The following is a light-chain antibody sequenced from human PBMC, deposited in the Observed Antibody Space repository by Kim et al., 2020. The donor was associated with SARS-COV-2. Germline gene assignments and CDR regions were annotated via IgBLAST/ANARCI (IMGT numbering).Light chain of an antibody. J-gene: IGLJ3*02. CDR2: QDS. V-gene: IGLV3-1*01. CDR3: QAWDSTWV. CDR1: KLGDKY. Sequence: SGAPGQTASITCSGDKLGDKYACWYQQKPGQPPVLVIYQDSKRPSGIPERFSGSNSGNTATLTISGTQAMDEADYYCQAWDSTWVFGGGTQLTVL.